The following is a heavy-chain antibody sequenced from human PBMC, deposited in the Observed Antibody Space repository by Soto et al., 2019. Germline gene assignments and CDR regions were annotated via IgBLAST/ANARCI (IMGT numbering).Heavy chain of an antibody. Sequence: EVQLVESGGGLIQPGGSLRLSCAVSGFTVSNNYMSWVRQAPGKGLEGVSVIYSGGYTAYGDSVKGRFTISRDNSKNTLYLEMNSLRADDTAVYYCARNLDDTATNYAMDVWGHGTTVIVSS. V-gene: IGHV3-53*01. CDR1: GFTVSNNY. D-gene: IGHD5-18*01. CDR2: IYSGGYT. J-gene: IGHJ6*02. CDR3: ARNLDDTATNYAMDV.